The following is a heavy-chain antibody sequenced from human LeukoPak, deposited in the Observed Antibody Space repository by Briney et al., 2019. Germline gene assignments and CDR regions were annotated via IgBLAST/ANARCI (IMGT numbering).Heavy chain of an antibody. CDR2: ISSSYTYI. CDR3: ARGEYCSSSSCYTDYFDF. CDR1: GFTFSSYS. V-gene: IGHV3-21*01. D-gene: IGHD2-2*02. Sequence: PGGSLRLSCAASGFTFSSYSMNWVRQAPGKGLEWVSSISSSYTYIYYADSVKGRFTISRDNAKNSLYLQMNSLRAEDTAVYYCARGEYCSSSSCYTDYFDFWGQGTLVTVSS. J-gene: IGHJ4*02.